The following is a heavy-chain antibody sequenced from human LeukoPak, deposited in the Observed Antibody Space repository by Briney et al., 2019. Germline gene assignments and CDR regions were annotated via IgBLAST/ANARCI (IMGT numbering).Heavy chain of an antibody. CDR2: IYYSGST. CDR1: GGSINSYY. D-gene: IGHD6-13*01. Sequence: KPSETPSLTCTVSGGSINSYYWSWIRQPPGKGLEWLGFIYYSGSTKYNPSLKSRLTISVDTSKNQFSLKLSSVTAADTAMYYCARLSPAGYSSNWAWFDPWGQGSLVAVSS. V-gene: IGHV4-59*08. CDR3: ARLSPAGYSSNWAWFDP. J-gene: IGHJ5*02.